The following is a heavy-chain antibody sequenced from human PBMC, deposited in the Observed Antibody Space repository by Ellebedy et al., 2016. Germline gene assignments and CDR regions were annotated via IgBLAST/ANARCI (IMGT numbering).Heavy chain of an antibody. D-gene: IGHD2-2*01. CDR2: ISSSGGST. CDR3: AKERGVTAGHFDY. V-gene: IGHV3-23*01. J-gene: IGHJ4*02. CDR1: LFTFSNYA. Sequence: GESLKISCTASLFTFSNYAMTWVRQAPGKGLEWVSSISSSGGSTYYADSVKGRFTISRDNSKNTLYLQMDSLRAADTAVYYCAKERGVTAGHFDYWGQGTLVTVSS.